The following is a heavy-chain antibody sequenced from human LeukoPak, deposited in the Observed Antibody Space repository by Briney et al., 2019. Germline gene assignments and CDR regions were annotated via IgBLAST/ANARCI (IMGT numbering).Heavy chain of an antibody. J-gene: IGHJ4*02. CDR3: ARGGEMATIDLFDY. D-gene: IGHD5-24*01. V-gene: IGHV4-34*01. CDR2: INHSGNT. CDR1: GGSFSGYY. Sequence: SETLSLTCAVYGGSFSGYYWSWIRQPPGKGLEWIGEINHSGNTNYNPSLKSRVTISVDTSKNQFSLKLSSVTAADTAVYYCARGGEMATIDLFDYWGQGTLVTVSS.